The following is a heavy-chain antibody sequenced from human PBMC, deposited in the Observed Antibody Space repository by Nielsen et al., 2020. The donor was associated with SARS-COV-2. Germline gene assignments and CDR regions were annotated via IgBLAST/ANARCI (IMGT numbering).Heavy chain of an antibody. CDR1: GYTFTGYY. CDR3: ARDRNEWSQFYYYYYMDV. D-gene: IGHD1-1*01. CDR2: INPNSGGT. J-gene: IGHJ6*03. V-gene: IGHV1-2*04. Sequence: ASVKVSCKASGYTFTGYYMHWVRQAPGQGLEWMGRINPNSGGTNYAQKFQGWVTMTRDTSISTAYMELSRLRSEDTAVYYCARDRNEWSQFYYYYYMDVWGKGTTVTVSS.